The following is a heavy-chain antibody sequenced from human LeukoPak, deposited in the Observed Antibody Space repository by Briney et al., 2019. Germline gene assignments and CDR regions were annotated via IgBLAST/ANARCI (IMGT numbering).Heavy chain of an antibody. V-gene: IGHV4-59*01. Sequence: TLSLTCTLSARSISSTYWRWIRPHPGNGVEWSGNIYYSGSTNNNPSIKRRVTISVDTSRNQFSLKLSSVAAADTAVYYCAIGVDTSFDIWGQGTMVTVSS. CDR1: ARSISSTY. CDR2: IYYSGST. CDR3: AIGVDTSFDI. J-gene: IGHJ3*02. D-gene: IGHD3-3*01.